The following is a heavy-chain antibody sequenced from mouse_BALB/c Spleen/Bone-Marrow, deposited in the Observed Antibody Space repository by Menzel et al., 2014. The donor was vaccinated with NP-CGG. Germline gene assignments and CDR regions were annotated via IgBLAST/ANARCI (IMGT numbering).Heavy chain of an antibody. CDR3: ARSSSYDYDVGFAY. CDR1: GYSITRDYA. CDR2: ISYSGST. Sequence: EVKVEESGPGLVKPSQSLSLTCIVTGYSITRDYAWNWIQQFPGNKLEWMGYISYSGSTTYNPSLESRISITRDTSKNQFFLQLNSVTTEDTATYYCARSSSYDYDVGFAYWGQGTLVTVSA. J-gene: IGHJ3*01. V-gene: IGHV3-2*02. D-gene: IGHD2-4*01.